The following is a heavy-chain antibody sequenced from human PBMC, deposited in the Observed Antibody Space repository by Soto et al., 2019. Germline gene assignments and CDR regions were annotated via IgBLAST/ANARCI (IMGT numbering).Heavy chain of an antibody. D-gene: IGHD3-3*01. V-gene: IGHV3-21*01. CDR3: ARVDSGLLEWLLYNYYGMDV. J-gene: IGHJ6*02. CDR1: GFTFSSYS. Sequence: PGGSLRLSCAASGFTFSSYSMNWVRQAPGKGLEWVSSISSSSSYIYYADSVKGRFTISRDNAKNSLYLQMNSLRAEDTAVYYYARVDSGLLEWLLYNYYGMDVWGQGTTVTVSS. CDR2: ISSSSSYI.